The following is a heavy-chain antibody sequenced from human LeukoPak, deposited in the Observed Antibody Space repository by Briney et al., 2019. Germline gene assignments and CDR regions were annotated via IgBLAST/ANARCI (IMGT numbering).Heavy chain of an antibody. D-gene: IGHD3-9*01. CDR2: INPNSGGT. J-gene: IGHJ4*02. CDR3: ARSPDILTGEKFDY. Sequence: ASVKVSCKASGYTITDYYIHWVRQAPGQGLEWMGWINPNSGGTNYAQNFQGRVTMTRDTSITTAYMELSRLRSDDTAVYYCARSPDILTGEKFDYWGQGTLVTVSS. CDR1: GYTITDYY. V-gene: IGHV1-2*02.